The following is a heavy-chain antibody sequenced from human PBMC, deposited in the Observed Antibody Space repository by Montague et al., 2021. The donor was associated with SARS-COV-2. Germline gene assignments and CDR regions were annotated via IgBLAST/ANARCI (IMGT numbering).Heavy chain of an antibody. V-gene: IGHV4-39*01. CDR3: ARHYGVVVPAAIYYYYCMDD. CDR2: IYYSGST. D-gene: IGHD2-2*01. Sequence: SETLSLTCTVSGGSISSSSYYWGWIRQPPGKGLEWIGSIYYSGSTNYNPSLKSRVTISVDTSKNQFSLKLSSVTAADTAVYYCARHYGVVVPAAIYYYYCMDDWGQGTPVTVSS. J-gene: IGHJ6*02. CDR1: GGSISSSSYY.